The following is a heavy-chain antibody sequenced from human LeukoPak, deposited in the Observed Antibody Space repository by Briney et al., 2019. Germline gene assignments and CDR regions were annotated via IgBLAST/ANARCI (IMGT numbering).Heavy chain of an antibody. CDR3: ARHSYYYDSSGYYPLGY. CDR1: GGSISSSSYY. V-gene: IGHV4-39*01. J-gene: IGHJ4*02. Sequence: SETLSLTCTVSGGSISSSSYYWGWIRQPPGKGLEWIGSIYYSGSTYYNPSLKSRVTISVDTSKNQFSLKLSSVTAADTAVYYCARHSYYYDSSGYYPLGYWGQGTLVTVSS. CDR2: IYYSGST. D-gene: IGHD3-22*01.